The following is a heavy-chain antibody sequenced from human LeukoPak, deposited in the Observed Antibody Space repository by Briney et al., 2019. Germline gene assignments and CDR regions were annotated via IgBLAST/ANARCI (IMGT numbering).Heavy chain of an antibody. D-gene: IGHD3-22*01. J-gene: IGHJ5*02. CDR3: ARGRGYQPYSPILDP. CDR2: IIPIFGTA. V-gene: IGHV1-69*05. CDR1: GGTFSSYA. Sequence: SVKVSCKASGGTFSSYAISWVRQAPGQGLEWMGRIIPIFGTANYAQKFQGRVTITTDESTSTAYMELSSLRSEDTAVYYCARGRGYQPYSPILDPWGQGTLVTVSS.